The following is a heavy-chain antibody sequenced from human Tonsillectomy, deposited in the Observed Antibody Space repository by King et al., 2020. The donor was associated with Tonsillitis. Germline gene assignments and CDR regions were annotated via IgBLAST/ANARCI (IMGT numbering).Heavy chain of an antibody. CDR2: IIPIFGTT. J-gene: IGHJ4*02. V-gene: IGHV1-69*01. Sequence: VQLVQSGAAVKKPGSSVKVSCKASRDTFNSYTISWVRQAPGQGLEWMGGIIPIFGTTNYAQKFQGRVTITADESTNTAYMELSSLRSEDTAVYYCARAPGYCSSSGCDLTGNFDYWGQATLVTVSS. CDR1: RDTFNSYT. D-gene: IGHD2-2*01. CDR3: ARAPGYCSSSGCDLTGNFDY.